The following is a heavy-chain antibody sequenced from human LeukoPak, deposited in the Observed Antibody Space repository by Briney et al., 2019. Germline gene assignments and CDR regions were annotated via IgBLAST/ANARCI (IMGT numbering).Heavy chain of an antibody. CDR3: ARALWFGESNPPYYYYYYMDV. Sequence: KPSETLSLTCTVSGGSISSSSYYWGWIRQPPGKGLEWIGSIYYSGSTYYNPSLKSRVTISVDTSKNQFSLKLSSVTAADTAVYYCARALWFGESNPPYYYYYYMDVWGKGTTVTISS. CDR1: GGSISSSSYY. D-gene: IGHD3-10*01. V-gene: IGHV4-39*07. CDR2: IYYSGST. J-gene: IGHJ6*03.